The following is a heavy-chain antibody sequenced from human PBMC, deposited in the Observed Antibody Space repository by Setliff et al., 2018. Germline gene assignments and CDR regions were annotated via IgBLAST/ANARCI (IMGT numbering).Heavy chain of an antibody. Sequence: SETLSLTCAVYGGSFNVYFWSWIRQPPGKGLEWIGNIYYTGSPSYSPSLRSRGTISVDTSKNKFSLSLSSVTAADTAVYYCARGGYNGYAVFDDWGQGALVTVSS. D-gene: IGHD5-12*01. CDR1: GGSFNVYF. CDR3: ARGGYNGYAVFDD. CDR2: IYYTGSP. V-gene: IGHV4-34*11. J-gene: IGHJ4*02.